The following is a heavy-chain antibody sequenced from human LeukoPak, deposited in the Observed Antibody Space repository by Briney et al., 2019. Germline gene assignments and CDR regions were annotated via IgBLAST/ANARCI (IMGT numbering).Heavy chain of an antibody. D-gene: IGHD3-3*01. CDR3: AQGGYYFY. CDR1: GVTFSSYS. V-gene: IGHV3-30*03. J-gene: IGHJ4*02. CDR2: ISYDGSNK. Sequence: GGSLRLSCAVSGVTFSSYSMNWVRQAPGKGLEWVAVISYDGSNKYYADSVKGRFTISRDNSKNTLYLQMNSLRAEDTAVYYCAQGGYYFYWGQGTLVTVSS.